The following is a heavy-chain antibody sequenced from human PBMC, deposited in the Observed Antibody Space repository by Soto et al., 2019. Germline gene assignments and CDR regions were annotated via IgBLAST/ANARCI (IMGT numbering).Heavy chain of an antibody. CDR2: INWNGGST. Sequence: GGSLRLSCAASGFTFDDYGMSWVRQAPGKGLEWVSGINWNGGSTGYADSVKGRFTISRDNAKNSLYLQMNSLRAEDTALYHCARVQGMRSTRRGAFDIWGQGTMVTVSS. V-gene: IGHV3-20*01. D-gene: IGHD2-8*01. CDR3: ARVQGMRSTRRGAFDI. J-gene: IGHJ3*02. CDR1: GFTFDDYG.